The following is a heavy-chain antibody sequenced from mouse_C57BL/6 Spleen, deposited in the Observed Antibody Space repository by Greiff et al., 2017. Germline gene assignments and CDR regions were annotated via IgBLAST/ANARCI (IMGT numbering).Heavy chain of an antibody. CDR2: IYPGSGST. CDR1: GYTFTSYW. CDR3: ARGGGYPFAY. V-gene: IGHV1-55*01. J-gene: IGHJ3*01. D-gene: IGHD2-2*01. Sequence: QVQLQQPGAELVKPGASVKMSCKASGYTFTSYWITWVKQRPGQGLEWIGDIYPGSGSTNYNEKFKSKATLAVDTSSSTAYRQLSSLTSEDSAVYYGARGGGYPFAYWGQGTLVTVSA.